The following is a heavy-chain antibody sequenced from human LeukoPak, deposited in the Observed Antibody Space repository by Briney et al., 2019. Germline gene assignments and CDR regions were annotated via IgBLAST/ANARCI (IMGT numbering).Heavy chain of an antibody. J-gene: IGHJ4*02. V-gene: IGHV3-23*01. CDR3: AKGGLGYYFDY. CDR1: GFIFSSYV. D-gene: IGHD6-19*01. CDR2: IRGRGDNT. Sequence: GSLRLSCAASGFIFSSYVMSWVRQAPGKGLEWVSIIRGRGDNTHYADSVRGRFTISRDSSKNTLYLQMNSLRAEDTAVYYCAKGGLGYYFDYWGQGTVVTVSS.